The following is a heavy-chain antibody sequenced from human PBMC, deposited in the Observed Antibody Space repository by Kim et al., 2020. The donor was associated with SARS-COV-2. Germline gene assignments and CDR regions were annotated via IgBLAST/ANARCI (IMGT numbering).Heavy chain of an antibody. D-gene: IGHD3-10*01. J-gene: IGHJ6*02. CDR3: ARLRVSFVRGVIVYNSGLDV. Sequence: SETLSLTCTVSGGSITSFYWSWIRQSPGRGLEWIGYITYSGSTNYKPSLTSRVTISADTSKNQFSLKLNSVTAADSAVYYCARLRVSFVRGVIVYNSGLDVWGQGTTVTVSS. CDR1: GGSITSFY. V-gene: IGHV4-59*01. CDR2: ITYSGST.